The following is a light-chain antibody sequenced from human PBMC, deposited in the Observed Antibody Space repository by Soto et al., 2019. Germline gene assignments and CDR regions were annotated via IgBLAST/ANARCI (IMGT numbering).Light chain of an antibody. CDR3: QQYNNWPPFT. CDR2: GAS. J-gene: IGKJ3*01. V-gene: IGKV3-15*01. CDR1: QSVSRS. Sequence: EIVMTQSPATLSVSPGERVTLSCRASQSVSRSLAWYQQKPGQAPRLLIYGASTRATGIPARFSGSASGTEFTLTISSLQSEDFAVYYCQQYNNWPPFTLGPGTKVDLK.